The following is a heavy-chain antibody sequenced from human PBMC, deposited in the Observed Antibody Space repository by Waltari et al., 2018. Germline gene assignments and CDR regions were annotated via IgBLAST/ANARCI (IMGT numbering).Heavy chain of an antibody. D-gene: IGHD2-15*01. CDR2: VHRSGIT. Sequence: QLQFQESGPGLVNPSGTLSLTCIFSGDSMSSNSFWSWVGQSPGKGLEWIGQVHRSGITNYNPSFSSRIIISIDTSINQFSLKVLSATAADTAMYYCARDRGRGLYLDSWGQGTLVTVSP. J-gene: IGHJ4*02. V-gene: IGHV4-4*02. CDR1: GDSMSSNSF. CDR3: ARDRGRGLYLDS.